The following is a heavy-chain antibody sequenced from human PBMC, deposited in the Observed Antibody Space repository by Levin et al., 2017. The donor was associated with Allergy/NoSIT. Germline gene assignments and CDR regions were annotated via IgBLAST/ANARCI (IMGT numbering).Heavy chain of an antibody. CDR1: GYSFATYW. D-gene: IGHD5-12*01. V-gene: IGHV5-51*01. CDR3: VRRNSGYADDFDY. J-gene: IGHJ4*02. CDR2: IYPGDSDT. Sequence: KVSCEGSGYSFATYWIGWVRQMPGKGLEWMGIIYPGDSDTRYSPSFQGQVTISADKSISTAYLQWSSLKASDTAMYYCVRRNSGYADDFDYWGQGTLVTVSS.